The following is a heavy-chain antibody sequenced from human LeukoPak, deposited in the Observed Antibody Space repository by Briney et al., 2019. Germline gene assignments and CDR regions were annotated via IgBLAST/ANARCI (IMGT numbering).Heavy chain of an antibody. Sequence: ASVKVSCKASGYTFTGYYMHWVRQAPGQGLEWMGWINPNSGGTNYAQKFQGRVTITRDTSISTAYMELSRLRSDDTAVYYCAGEPVVGATRFNLDYWGQETLVTVSS. CDR1: GYTFTGYY. CDR3: AGEPVVGATRFNLDY. V-gene: IGHV1-2*02. D-gene: IGHD1-26*01. J-gene: IGHJ4*02. CDR2: INPNSGGT.